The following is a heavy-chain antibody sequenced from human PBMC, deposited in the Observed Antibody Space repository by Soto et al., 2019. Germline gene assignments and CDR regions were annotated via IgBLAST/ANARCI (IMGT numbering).Heavy chain of an antibody. CDR2: IKQDGSEK. V-gene: IGHV3-7*01. J-gene: IGHJ3*02. CDR3: ASGYDYIWGSYAFDI. D-gene: IGHD3-16*01. CDR1: GFTFSSYW. Sequence: GWSLRLSCAASGFTFSSYWMSWVRQAPGKGLEWVANIKQDGSEKYYVDSGKGRFTISRDNAKNSLYLQMNSLRAEDTAVYYCASGYDYIWGSYAFDIWGQGTMVTVSS.